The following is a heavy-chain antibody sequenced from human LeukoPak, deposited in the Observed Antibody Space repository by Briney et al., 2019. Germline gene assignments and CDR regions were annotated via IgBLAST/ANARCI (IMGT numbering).Heavy chain of an antibody. V-gene: IGHV4-59*01. CDR2: IYYSGST. CDR1: GGSISSYY. D-gene: IGHD3-10*01. CDR3: ARDGYYYGSGSHNWFDP. J-gene: IGHJ5*02. Sequence: SETLSLTCTVSGGSISSYYWSWIRQPPGKGLEWIGYIYYSGSTNYNPSLKSRVTISVDTSKNQFSLKLSSVTAADTAVYYCARDGYYYGSGSHNWFDPWGQGTLVTVSS.